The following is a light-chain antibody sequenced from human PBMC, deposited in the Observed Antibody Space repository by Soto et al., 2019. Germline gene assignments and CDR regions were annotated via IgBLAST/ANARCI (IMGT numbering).Light chain of an antibody. CDR3: GTWDNSLSAVL. J-gene: IGLJ2*01. CDR2: DNK. CDR1: SSNIGNNY. Sequence: QSVLTQPPSVSAAPGQKVTISCSGSSSNIGNNYVSWYQQRPGTAPKLLIYDNKKRPSGIPDRFSGSKAGTSATRGITGLQTGDEADYYCGTWDNSLSAVLFGGGTKLTVL. V-gene: IGLV1-51*01.